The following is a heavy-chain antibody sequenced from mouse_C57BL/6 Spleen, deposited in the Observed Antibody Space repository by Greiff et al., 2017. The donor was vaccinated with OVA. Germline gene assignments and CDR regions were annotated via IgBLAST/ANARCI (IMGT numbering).Heavy chain of an antibody. CDR3: ARYDNGLDY. V-gene: IGHV1-26*01. J-gene: IGHJ4*01. CDR1: GYTFTDYY. D-gene: IGHD2-10*02. CDR2: INPNNGGT. Sequence: VQLQQSGAELVKPGASVKLSCKASGYTFTDYYMHWVKQSHGKSLEWIGDINPNNGGTSYNQKFKGKATLTVDNSSSTAYMQLRSLTSEDSAVYYCARYDNGLDYWGQGTSVTVSS.